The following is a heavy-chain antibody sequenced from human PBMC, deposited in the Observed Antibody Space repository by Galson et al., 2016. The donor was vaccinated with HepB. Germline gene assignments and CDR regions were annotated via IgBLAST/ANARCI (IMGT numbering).Heavy chain of an antibody. J-gene: IGHJ6*04. V-gene: IGHV3-11*01. CDR2: ISSSGDTI. CDR3: AKLNDYNNYEYYYGLDV. CDR1: GFTVSDFY. D-gene: IGHD4-11*01. Sequence: SLRLSCAASGFTVSDFYMTWIRQAPGKGLEWVSCISSSGDTIYYADSVRGRFTVSRDSANNSLSLQMDSLRAEDTAVYYCAKLNDYNNYEYYYGLDVWGKGTTVTVSS.